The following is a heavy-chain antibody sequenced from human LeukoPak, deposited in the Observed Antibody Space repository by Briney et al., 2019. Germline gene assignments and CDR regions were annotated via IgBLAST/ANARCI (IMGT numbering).Heavy chain of an antibody. V-gene: IGHV4-59*08. J-gene: IGHJ4*02. CDR1: GGSISSYY. CDR3: ATQARIVGATGYFDY. CDR2: IFYSGST. Sequence: SETLSLTCSVSGGSISSYYWSWIRQPPGKGLEWIGYIFYSGSTNYNPSLKSRDTISLDTSKNQFSLKLSSVTAADTAVYYCATQARIVGATGYFDYWGQGTLVTVSS. D-gene: IGHD1-26*01.